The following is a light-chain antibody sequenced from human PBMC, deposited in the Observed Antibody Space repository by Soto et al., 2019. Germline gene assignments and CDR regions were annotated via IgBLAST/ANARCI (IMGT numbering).Light chain of an antibody. Sequence: ELVLTQSPATLSLSPGERATLSCRASQGVSSYLAWYQQKPAQAPRLLFYDASNRATGIPARFSGSGSGTDFTLTISSLEPEDFAVYYCQQRSNWPRTFGQGTKVEIK. J-gene: IGKJ1*01. CDR3: QQRSNWPRT. CDR2: DAS. V-gene: IGKV3-11*01. CDR1: QGVSSY.